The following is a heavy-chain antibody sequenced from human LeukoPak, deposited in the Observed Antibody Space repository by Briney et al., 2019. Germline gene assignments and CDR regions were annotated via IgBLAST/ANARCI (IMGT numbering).Heavy chain of an antibody. CDR2: IYYSGST. CDR1: GGSISSGGYY. V-gene: IGHV4-31*03. Sequence: SETLSLTCTVSGGSISSGGYYWSWIRQHPGKGLEWIGYIYYSGSTYYNPSLKSRVTISVDTSKNQFSLKLSSVTAADTAVYYCARFFSTYYYDSSGYYDAFDIWGQGTMVTVSS. J-gene: IGHJ3*02. D-gene: IGHD3-22*01. CDR3: ARFFSTYYYDSSGYYDAFDI.